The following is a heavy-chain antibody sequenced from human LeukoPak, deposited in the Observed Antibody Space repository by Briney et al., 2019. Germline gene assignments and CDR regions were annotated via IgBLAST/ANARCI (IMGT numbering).Heavy chain of an antibody. CDR2: MGDSGSDT. CDR1: GFTLRSDE. D-gene: IGHD6-19*01. J-gene: IGHJ4*02. V-gene: IGHV3-23*01. Sequence: GGSLRLSCIVSGFTLRSDEMTWLREAPGKRVEWGSSMGDSGSDTHYADSVKGRVTVSRDNSKNTLYLQLNSLRADHTAVYYCTRNSGWCGVSWGQGNLLSLSS. CDR3: TRNSGWCGVS.